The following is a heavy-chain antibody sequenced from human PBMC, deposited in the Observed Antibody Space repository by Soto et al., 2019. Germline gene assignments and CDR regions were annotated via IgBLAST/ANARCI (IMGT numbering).Heavy chain of an antibody. Sequence: SETLSLTCTVSGGSISSYYWSWIRQPPGKGLEWIGYIYYSGSTNYNPPPKSRVTISVDTSKNQFSLKLSSVTAADTAVYYCARGDYSSSWYWYFDYWGQGTLVTSPQ. CDR1: GGSISSYY. D-gene: IGHD6-13*01. CDR3: ARGDYSSSWYWYFDY. J-gene: IGHJ4*02. V-gene: IGHV4-59*01. CDR2: IYYSGST.